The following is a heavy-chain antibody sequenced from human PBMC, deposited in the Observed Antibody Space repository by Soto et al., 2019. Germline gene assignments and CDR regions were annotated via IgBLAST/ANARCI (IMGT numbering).Heavy chain of an antibody. CDR2: INHSGST. J-gene: IGHJ6*02. D-gene: IGHD3-3*01. V-gene: IGHV4-34*01. CDR1: GGSFSGYY. Sequence: LSLTCAVYGGSFSGYYWSWIRQPPGKGLERIGEINHSGSTNYNPSLKRRVTISVDTSKNQFSLKLSSVTAADTAVYYCARVSYYDFWSGYFRQYYYGMDVWGQGTTVTVSS. CDR3: ARVSYYDFWSGYFRQYYYGMDV.